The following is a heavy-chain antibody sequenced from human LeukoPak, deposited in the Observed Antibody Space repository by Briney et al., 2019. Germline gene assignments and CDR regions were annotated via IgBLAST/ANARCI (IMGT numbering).Heavy chain of an antibody. CDR1: GYTFTSYG. J-gene: IGHJ4*02. V-gene: IGHV1-18*01. D-gene: IGHD3-22*01. CDR2: ISAYNGNT. Sequence: ASVKVSCKASGYTFTSYGISWVRQAPGQGLEWMGWISAYNGNTNYAQKLQGRVTMTTDTSTSTAYMELRSLRSDDTAVYYCARDRAGLYYYDSSGYGDFDYWGQGTLVTVSS. CDR3: ARDRAGLYYYDSSGYGDFDY.